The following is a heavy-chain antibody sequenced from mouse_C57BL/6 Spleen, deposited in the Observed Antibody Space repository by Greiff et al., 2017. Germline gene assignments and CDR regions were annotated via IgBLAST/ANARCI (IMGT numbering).Heavy chain of an antibody. CDR1: GYSFTGYY. Sequence: VQLQQSGPELVKPGASVKISCKASGYSFTGYYMNWVKQSPEKSLEWIGEINPSTGGTTYNQKFKAKATLTVDKSSSTAYMQLKSLTSEDSAGYYCARYYGSSLDYWGQGTTLTVSS. V-gene: IGHV1-42*01. J-gene: IGHJ2*01. CDR3: ARYYGSSLDY. D-gene: IGHD1-1*01. CDR2: INPSTGGT.